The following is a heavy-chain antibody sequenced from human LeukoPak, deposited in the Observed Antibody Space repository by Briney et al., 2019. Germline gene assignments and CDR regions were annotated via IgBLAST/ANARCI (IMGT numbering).Heavy chain of an antibody. V-gene: IGHV3-30-3*01. D-gene: IGHD3-22*01. Sequence: PGRSLRLSCAASGFTFSSYAMHWVRQAPGKGLEWVAVISYDGSNKYYADSVKGRFTISRDNSKNTLYLQMNSLRAEDTAVYYCARKGIDDSSGYYFAEYFQHWGQGTLVTVFS. CDR3: ARKGIDDSSGYYFAEYFQH. J-gene: IGHJ1*01. CDR1: GFTFSSYA. CDR2: ISYDGSNK.